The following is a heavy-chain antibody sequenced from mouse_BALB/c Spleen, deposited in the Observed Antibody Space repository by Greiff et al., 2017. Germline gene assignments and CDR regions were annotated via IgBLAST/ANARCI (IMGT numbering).Heavy chain of an antibody. CDR3: ASLREDYFDY. CDR1: GYTFTSYY. J-gene: IGHJ2*01. V-gene: IGHV1S56*01. Sequence: VQLQQSGPELVKPGASVKMSCKASGYTFTSYYIHWVKQRPGQGLEWIGWIYPGDGSTKYNEKFKGKTTLTADKSSSTAYMLLSSLTSEDSAIYFCASLREDYFDYWGQGTTLTVSS. CDR2: IYPGDGST.